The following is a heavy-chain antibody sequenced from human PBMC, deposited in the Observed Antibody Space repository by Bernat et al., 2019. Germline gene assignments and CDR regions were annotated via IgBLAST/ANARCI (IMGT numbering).Heavy chain of an antibody. V-gene: IGHV3-73*02. CDR2: IRSKANSYAT. CDR1: GFTFSGSA. D-gene: IGHD5-18*01. Sequence: EVQLVESGGGLVQPGGSLKLSCAASGFTFSGSAMHWVRQASGKGLEWVGRIRSKANSYATAYAASVKGRFTISRDDSKNTAYLQMNSLKTEDTAVYYCTRTPVGGYSKYYWGQGTLVTVSS. J-gene: IGHJ4*02. CDR3: TRTPVGGYSKYY.